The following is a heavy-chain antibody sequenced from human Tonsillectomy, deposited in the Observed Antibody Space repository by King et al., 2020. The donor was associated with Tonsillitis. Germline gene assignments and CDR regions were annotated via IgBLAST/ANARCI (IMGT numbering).Heavy chain of an antibody. V-gene: IGHV4-61*02. CDR2: IYTSGST. CDR1: GGSISSGDYY. J-gene: IGHJ2*01. CDR3: ARVNGEVLVSGWYFDL. D-gene: IGHD2/OR15-2a*01. Sequence: MQLQESGPGLVKPSQTLSLTCTVSGGSISSGDYYWSWIRQPAGKGLEWIGRIYTSGSTNYNPSLRSRVTMSLDTSKNQFFLNLISVPAADTAVYYCARVNGEVLVSGWYFDLWGRGTLVTVSS.